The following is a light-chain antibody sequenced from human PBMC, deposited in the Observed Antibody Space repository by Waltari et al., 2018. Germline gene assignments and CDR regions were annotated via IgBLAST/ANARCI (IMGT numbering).Light chain of an antibody. CDR3: SSHTRRNTLI. CDR1: SSAVGLFNR. J-gene: IGLJ2*01. CDR2: EVV. Sequence: QSALTQTPSVSGSPGQSVTISCTGTSSAVGLFNRFSWYQQAPGTAPKLIIYEVVIRPSGVPNRFSGSKSGNTASLTISGLQAEDQADYYCSSHTRRNTLIFGGGTKVTVL. V-gene: IGLV2-18*02.